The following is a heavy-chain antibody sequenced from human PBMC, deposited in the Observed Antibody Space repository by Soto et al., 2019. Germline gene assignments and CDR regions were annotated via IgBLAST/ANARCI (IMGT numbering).Heavy chain of an antibody. D-gene: IGHD2-8*01. V-gene: IGHV3-30*18. J-gene: IGHJ4*02. CDR2: ISYDGSNK. Sequence: PGGSLRLSCAASGFTFSSYGMHWVRQAPGKGLEWVAVISYDGSNKYYADSVKGRFTISRDNSKNTLYLQMNSLRAEDTAVYYCAKDGVLMVYAIGYYFDYWGQGTLVTVSS. CDR1: GFTFSSYG. CDR3: AKDGVLMVYAIGYYFDY.